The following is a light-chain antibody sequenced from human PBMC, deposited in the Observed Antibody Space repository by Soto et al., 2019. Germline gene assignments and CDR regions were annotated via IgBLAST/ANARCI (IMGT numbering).Light chain of an antibody. CDR1: QSVSHF. CDR3: QQFNSDWWT. Sequence: DIQMTQSPSTLSASVGERVTITCRASQSVSHFLAWYQQKPGKAPKLLIYKASTLESGVPARFSGSGSGTEFTLTISSLQPDDFGTYYCQQFNSDWWTFGQGTKLEIK. J-gene: IGKJ1*01. CDR2: KAS. V-gene: IGKV1-5*03.